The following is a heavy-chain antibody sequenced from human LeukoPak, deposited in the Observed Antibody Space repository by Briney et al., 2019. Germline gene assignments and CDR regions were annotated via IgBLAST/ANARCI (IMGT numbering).Heavy chain of an antibody. V-gene: IGHV3-33*08. CDR2: IWYDGSNK. CDR3: ARRIQLWDDAFDI. D-gene: IGHD5-18*01. Sequence: PGGSLRLSCTASGFTFSNYWMTWVRQAPGKGLEWVAVIWYDGSNKYYADSVKGRLTISRDNSKNTLYLQMNSLRAEDTAVYYCARRIQLWDDAFDIWGQGTMVTVSS. CDR1: GFTFSNYW. J-gene: IGHJ3*02.